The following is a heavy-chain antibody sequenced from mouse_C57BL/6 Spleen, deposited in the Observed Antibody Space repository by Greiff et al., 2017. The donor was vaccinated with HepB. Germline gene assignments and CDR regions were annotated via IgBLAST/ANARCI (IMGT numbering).Heavy chain of an antibody. CDR2: IDPEDGDT. V-gene: IGHV14-2*01. Sequence: EVQLQQSGAELVKPGASVKLSCTASGFNINDYYMHWVKQRTEQGLEWIGRIDPEDGDTKYAPNFQGKATITADTSSNTAYLQLSSLTSEDTVVYYCAGVYYCGSTYYVDYWGQGTTLTVSS. CDR3: AGVYYCGSTYYVDY. J-gene: IGHJ2*01. D-gene: IGHD1-1*01. CDR1: GFNINDYY.